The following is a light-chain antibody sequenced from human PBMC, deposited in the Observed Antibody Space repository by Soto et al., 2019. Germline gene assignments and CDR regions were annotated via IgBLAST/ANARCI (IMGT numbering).Light chain of an antibody. Sequence: DIPMTQSPSSLSASVGDRVTITCRASQGISSDLAWYHQKPGKVPKVLIYAASTLQSGVPSRFSGSGSGTDFTLTISSLQSEDVGTYYCQKYNTAPLTFGGGTKVEIE. J-gene: IGKJ4*01. CDR3: QKYNTAPLT. CDR2: AAS. V-gene: IGKV1-27*01. CDR1: QGISSD.